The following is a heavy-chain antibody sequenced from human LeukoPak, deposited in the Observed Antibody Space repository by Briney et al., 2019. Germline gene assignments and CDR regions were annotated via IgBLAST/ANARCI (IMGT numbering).Heavy chain of an antibody. J-gene: IGHJ4*02. D-gene: IGHD6-19*01. CDR2: ISWDGGST. CDR3: AKDIEPSIGWYVIDY. V-gene: IGHV3-43D*03. CDR1: GFTFDDYA. Sequence: PGGSLRLSCAASGFTFDDYAMHWVRQAPGKGLEWVSLISWDGGSTYYADSVKGRFTISRDNSKNSLYLQMNSLRAEDTALCYCAKDIEPSIGWYVIDYWGQGTLVTVSS.